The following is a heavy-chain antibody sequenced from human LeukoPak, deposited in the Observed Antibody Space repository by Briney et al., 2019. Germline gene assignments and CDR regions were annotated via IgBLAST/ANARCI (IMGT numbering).Heavy chain of an antibody. J-gene: IGHJ6*03. CDR3: ARGVTVTIIYYYYYMDV. Sequence: SETLSLTCTVSGGSISSGSYYWSWIRQPAGKGLEWIGRIYTSGSTNYNPSLKSRVTISVATSKNQFSLKLSSVTAADTAVHYCARGVTVTIIYYYYYMDVWGKGTTVTVSS. V-gene: IGHV4-61*02. CDR2: IYTSGST. CDR1: GGSISSGSYY. D-gene: IGHD4-17*01.